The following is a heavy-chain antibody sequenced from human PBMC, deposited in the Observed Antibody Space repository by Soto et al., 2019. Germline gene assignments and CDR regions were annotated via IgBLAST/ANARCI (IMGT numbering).Heavy chain of an antibody. J-gene: IGHJ6*02. CDR3: ARELGYCSGGSCYSADYYYYGMDV. V-gene: IGHV4-59*01. D-gene: IGHD2-15*01. CDR1: GGSISSYY. Sequence: SETLSLTCTVSGGSISSYYWSWIRQPPGKGLEWIGYIYYSGSTNYNPSLKSRVTISVDTSKNQFSLKLSSVTAVDTAVYYCARELGYCSGGSCYSADYYYYGMDVWGQGTTVTVSS. CDR2: IYYSGST.